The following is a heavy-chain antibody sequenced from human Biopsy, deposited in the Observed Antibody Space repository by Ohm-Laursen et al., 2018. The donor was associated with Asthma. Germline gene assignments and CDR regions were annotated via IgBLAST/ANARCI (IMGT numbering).Heavy chain of an antibody. V-gene: IGHV1-3*01. CDR3: ARIRKDYYDSSGLSGGWFGP. D-gene: IGHD3-22*01. CDR1: GYTFTNYA. CDR2: INAGNGNT. J-gene: IGHJ5*02. Sequence: GASVKVSCKASGYTFTNYAIHWVRQAPGQRPEWMGWINAGNGNTKYSQKLQGRATITRDTSATTAYMELSSLRSEDTAVYYCARIRKDYYDSSGLSGGWFGPWGQGTLVTVSS.